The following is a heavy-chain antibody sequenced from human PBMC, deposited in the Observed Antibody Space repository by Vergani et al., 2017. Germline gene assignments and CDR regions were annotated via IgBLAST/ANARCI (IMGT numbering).Heavy chain of an antibody. Sequence: QVQLQESGPGLVKPSETLSLTCTVSGGSISSYYWSWIRQPAGKGLEWIGRIYTSGSTNYNPSLKSRVTMSVDTSKNQFSLKLSSVTAADTAVYYCARGRAMIVVVPQFDYWGQGTLVTVSS. V-gene: IGHV4-4*07. J-gene: IGHJ4*02. D-gene: IGHD3-22*01. CDR2: IYTSGST. CDR1: GGSISSYY. CDR3: ARGRAMIVVVPQFDY.